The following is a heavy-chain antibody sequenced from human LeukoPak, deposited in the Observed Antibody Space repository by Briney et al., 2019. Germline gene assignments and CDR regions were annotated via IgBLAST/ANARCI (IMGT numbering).Heavy chain of an antibody. Sequence: SETLSLTCTVSGVSISSYYWSWIRQPPGKGLEWIGYIYYSGSTNYNPSLKSRVTISVDTSKNQFSLKLSSVTAADTAVYYCAREDKDYVDYWGQGTLVTVSS. CDR2: IYYSGST. CDR1: GVSISSYY. CDR3: AREDKDYVDY. J-gene: IGHJ4*02. V-gene: IGHV4-59*01.